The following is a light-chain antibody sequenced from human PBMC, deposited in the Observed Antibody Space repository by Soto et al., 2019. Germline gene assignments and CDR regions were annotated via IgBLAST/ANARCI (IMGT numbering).Light chain of an antibody. Sequence: DIQMTQSPTTLSASIGDRVTITCRASESIRTWLAWYQHKPGKAPKFLIYDASTLESGVPSRFSGSGSGTEFTLTISSLQPDDFATYYCQQYNSYSPITFGQGTRLEI. CDR1: ESIRTW. CDR3: QQYNSYSPIT. J-gene: IGKJ5*01. V-gene: IGKV1-5*01. CDR2: DAS.